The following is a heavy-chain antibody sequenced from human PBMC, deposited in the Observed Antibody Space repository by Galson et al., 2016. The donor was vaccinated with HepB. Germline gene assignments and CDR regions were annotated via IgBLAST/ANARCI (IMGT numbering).Heavy chain of an antibody. J-gene: IGHJ4*02. Sequence: SLRLSCAASGFTFSGSAMHWVRQASGKGLEWVGRIRSEANNYAAAYAASVKGRFTISRDDSKNTAYLEMSSLKTEDTAVYYCIGRDCGDYGGVIYYFDYWGQGTLVTVSS. CDR2: IRSEANNYAA. CDR3: IGRDCGDYGGVIYYFDY. CDR1: GFTFSGSA. V-gene: IGHV3-73*01. D-gene: IGHD4-17*01.